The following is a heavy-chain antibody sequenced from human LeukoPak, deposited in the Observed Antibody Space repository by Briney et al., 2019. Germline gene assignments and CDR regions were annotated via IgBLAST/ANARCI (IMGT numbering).Heavy chain of an antibody. J-gene: IGHJ6*03. V-gene: IGHV4-59*10. CDR2: NYTSGST. D-gene: IGHD3-10*01. Sequence: SETLSLTCAVYGGSFSGYYWSWIRQPAGKGLEWIGRNYTSGSTNYNPSLKSRVTMSVDTSKNQFSLKLSSVTAADTAVYYCARYGSGSYYSYYYYYYMDVWGKGTTVTISS. CDR1: GGSFSGYY. CDR3: ARYGSGSYYSYYYYYYMDV.